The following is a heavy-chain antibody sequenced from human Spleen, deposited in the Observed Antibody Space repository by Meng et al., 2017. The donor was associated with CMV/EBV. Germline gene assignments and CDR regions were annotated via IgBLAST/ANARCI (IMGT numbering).Heavy chain of an antibody. CDR2: INLSLNT. CDR3: ARGARLRFSDIFSRFDL. D-gene: IGHD5/OR15-5a*01. J-gene: IGHJ5*02. V-gene: IGHV4-34*01. Sequence: ESLKISCAASGFTFSDYYMSWIRQPPGKGLEWLGVINLSLNTNYNPSLTGRATISVDTSKKQFSLNLTSVTAADTAVYYCARGARLRFSDIFSRFDLWGQGTLVTVSS. CDR1: GFTFSDYY.